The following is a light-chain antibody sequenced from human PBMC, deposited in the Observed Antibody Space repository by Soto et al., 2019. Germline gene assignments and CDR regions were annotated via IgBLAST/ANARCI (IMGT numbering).Light chain of an antibody. J-gene: IGKJ2*01. V-gene: IGKV1-39*01. CDR3: QQSLTLPYT. Sequence: DIQMTQSPSSLSASVRDRVTITCRASQTISTHLNWYQQKPGKAPKLLIYAASTLPSGVPSRFSGSGSRTDFTLTINSLQPEDFDPYYCQQSLTLPYTFGQGTKLEIK. CDR1: QTISTH. CDR2: AAS.